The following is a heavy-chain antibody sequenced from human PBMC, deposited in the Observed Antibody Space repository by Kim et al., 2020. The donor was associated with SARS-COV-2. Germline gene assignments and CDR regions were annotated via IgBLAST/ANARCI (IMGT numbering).Heavy chain of an antibody. J-gene: IGHJ6*02. CDR2: ISSSSSYI. CDR1: GFTFSSYS. D-gene: IGHD3-10*01. V-gene: IGHV3-21*01. CDR3: ARDSSGKLGGYYYYYYGMDV. Sequence: GGSLRLSCAASGFTFSSYSMNWVRQAPGKGLEWVSSISSSSSYIYYADSVKGRFTISRDNAKNSLYLQMNSLRAEDTAVYYCARDSSGKLGGYYYYYYGMDVWGQGNTVTVSS.